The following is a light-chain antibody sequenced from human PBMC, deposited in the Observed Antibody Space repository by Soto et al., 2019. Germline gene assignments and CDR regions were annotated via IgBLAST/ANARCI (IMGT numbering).Light chain of an antibody. CDR2: EAS. V-gene: IGKV3-11*01. Sequence: EIVLTQSPATLSLSPGERATLSCRACQTVSSSLAWYQQKPGQAPRLLIYEASNRATGSPARFSGSGAGADFTLTISSLEPEDFALYYFPQHINWPLTFGGGTKVDIK. CDR3: PQHINWPLT. CDR1: QTVSSS. J-gene: IGKJ4*01.